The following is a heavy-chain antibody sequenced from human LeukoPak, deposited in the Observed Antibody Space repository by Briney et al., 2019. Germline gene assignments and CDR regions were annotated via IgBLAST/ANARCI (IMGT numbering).Heavy chain of an antibody. Sequence: SVKVSCKASGGTFSSYAISWVRQAPGQGLEWMGRIIPVLGITNYAQKFQGRVTITADKSTSTAYMELSSLRSEDTAVYYCAREESYYYDSSGYPNWFDPWGQGTLVTVSS. J-gene: IGHJ5*02. CDR1: GGTFSSYA. V-gene: IGHV1-69*04. CDR2: IIPVLGIT. CDR3: AREESYYYDSSGYPNWFDP. D-gene: IGHD3-22*01.